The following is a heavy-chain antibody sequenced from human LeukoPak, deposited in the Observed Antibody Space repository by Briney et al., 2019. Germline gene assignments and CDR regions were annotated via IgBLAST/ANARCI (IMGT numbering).Heavy chain of an antibody. CDR1: GGSISSYY. J-gene: IGHJ3*02. Sequence: SETLSLTCTVSGGSISSYYWSWIRQPPGKGLEWIGYIYYSGSTNYNPSLKSRVTISVDTSKNQFSLKLSSVTAADTAVYYCARDSSARTYDAFDIWGQGTMVTVSS. D-gene: IGHD6-6*01. CDR2: IYYSGST. CDR3: ARDSSARTYDAFDI. V-gene: IGHV4-59*01.